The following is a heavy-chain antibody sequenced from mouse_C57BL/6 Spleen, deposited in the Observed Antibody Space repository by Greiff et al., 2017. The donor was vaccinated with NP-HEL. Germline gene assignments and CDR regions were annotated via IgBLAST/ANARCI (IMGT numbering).Heavy chain of an antibody. V-gene: IGHV1-50*01. CDR1: GYTFTSYW. CDR2: IDPSDSYT. J-gene: IGHJ3*01. Sequence: QVQLQQSGAELVKPGASVKLSCKASGYTFTSYWMQWVKQRPGQGLEWIGEIDPSDSYTNYNQKSKGKATLTVDTSSSTAYMQLSSLTSEDSAVYYCSRKGGAGYYYVSSVFAYWGQGTLVTVSA. CDR3: SRKGGAGYYYVSSVFAY. D-gene: IGHD1-1*01.